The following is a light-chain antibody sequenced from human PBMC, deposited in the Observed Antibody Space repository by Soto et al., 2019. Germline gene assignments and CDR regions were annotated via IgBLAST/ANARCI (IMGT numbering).Light chain of an antibody. CDR2: TNS. J-gene: IGLJ2*01. CDR1: SSNIGSYT. V-gene: IGLV1-44*01. Sequence: QSVLTQPPSASGTPGQRVTISCSGSSSNIGSYTVNWYQQLPGTAPKLLIYTNSQRPSGVPDRFSGSKSGTSASLAISGLQSEDEADFYCAAWDDSLNGVLFGGRTKLTVL. CDR3: AAWDDSLNGVL.